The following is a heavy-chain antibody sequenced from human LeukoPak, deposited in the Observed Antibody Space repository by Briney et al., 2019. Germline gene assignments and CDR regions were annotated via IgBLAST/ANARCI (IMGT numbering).Heavy chain of an antibody. Sequence: NPSETLSLTCAVSGSSISSGGYSWGWIRQPPGEGLEWVGSIYYSGSTYYNPSLKSRVTISVDTSKNQFSLKLSSVTAADTAVYYCARLGVGFGYRYYDSSGYSSFDYWGQGTLVTVSS. CDR2: IYYSGST. V-gene: IGHV4-39*01. CDR1: GSSISSGGYS. J-gene: IGHJ4*02. D-gene: IGHD3-22*01. CDR3: ARLGVGFGYRYYDSSGYSSFDY.